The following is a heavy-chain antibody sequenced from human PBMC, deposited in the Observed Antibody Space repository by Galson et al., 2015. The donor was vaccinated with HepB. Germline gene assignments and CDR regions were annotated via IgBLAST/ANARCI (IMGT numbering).Heavy chain of an antibody. D-gene: IGHD6-13*01. J-gene: IGHJ4*02. CDR3: ARGRGSSWRRGYFDY. V-gene: IGHV3-21*01. Sequence: SLRLSCAASGFTFNSYSMNWVRQAPGKELEWVSSISSSSSYIYYADSVKGRFTISRDNAKNSLYLQMNSLRAEDTAVYYCARGRGSSWRRGYFDYWGQGTLVTVSS. CDR1: GFTFNSYS. CDR2: ISSSSSYI.